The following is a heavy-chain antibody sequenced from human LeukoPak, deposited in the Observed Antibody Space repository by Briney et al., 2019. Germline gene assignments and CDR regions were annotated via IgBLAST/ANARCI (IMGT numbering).Heavy chain of an antibody. V-gene: IGHV3-30*04. J-gene: IGHJ4*02. CDR3: ARDRLDGNNWNDCDY. CDR2: ISYDGRNK. D-gene: IGHD1-1*01. CDR1: GFTLSNYA. Sequence: GRALRLSCVASGFTLSNYAMHWVRQAPGKGVEGLAIISYDGRNKYYADSVKGRFTLPRDNSKNTLYVQMNGLRVDDTAVYYCARDRLDGNNWNDCDYWGQGALGTVS.